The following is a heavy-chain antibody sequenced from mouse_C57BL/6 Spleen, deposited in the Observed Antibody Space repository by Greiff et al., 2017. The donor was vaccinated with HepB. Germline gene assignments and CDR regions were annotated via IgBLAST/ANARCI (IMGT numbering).Heavy chain of an antibody. Sequence: QVQLQQPGAELVKPGASVKMSCKASGYTFTSYWITWVKPRPGQGLEWIGDIYPGSGSTNYNEKFKSKATLTVDTSSSTAYMQLSSLTSEDSAVYYCARSGYYGTSFAYWGQGTLVTVSA. J-gene: IGHJ3*01. V-gene: IGHV1-55*01. CDR3: ARSGYYGTSFAY. D-gene: IGHD1-1*01. CDR1: GYTFTSYW. CDR2: IYPGSGST.